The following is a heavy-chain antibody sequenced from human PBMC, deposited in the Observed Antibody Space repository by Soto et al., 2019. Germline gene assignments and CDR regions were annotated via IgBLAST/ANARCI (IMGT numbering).Heavy chain of an antibody. J-gene: IGHJ4*02. Sequence: QVPLVQSGAEVKKPGASVKVSCKASGYTFPSYGISWIRQAPGQGLVWMGWISAHNGHTKYTQNFQGRVTMTTDISTSTAHMELRGLRSVDTALYYCARDGGVWPDYWGQGTLVTVSS. V-gene: IGHV1-18*01. CDR1: GYTFPSYG. CDR2: ISAHNGHT. CDR3: ARDGGVWPDY. D-gene: IGHD2-8*02.